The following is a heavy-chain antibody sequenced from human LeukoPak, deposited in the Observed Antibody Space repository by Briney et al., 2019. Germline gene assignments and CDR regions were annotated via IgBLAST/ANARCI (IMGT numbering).Heavy chain of an antibody. J-gene: IGHJ3*02. V-gene: IGHV1-18*01. CDR3: ARPDYYGSGSSVAFDI. Sequence: ASVTVSCKASGYTFTSYGISWVRQAPGQGLEWMGWISAYNGNTNYAQELQGRVTMTTDTSTSTAYMELRSLRSDDTAVYYCARPDYYGSGSSVAFDIWGQGTMVTVSS. CDR2: ISAYNGNT. D-gene: IGHD3-10*01. CDR1: GYTFTSYG.